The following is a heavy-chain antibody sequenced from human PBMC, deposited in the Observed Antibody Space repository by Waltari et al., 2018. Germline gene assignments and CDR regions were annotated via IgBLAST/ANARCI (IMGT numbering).Heavy chain of an antibody. CDR2: INPSGGST. D-gene: IGHD3-22*01. V-gene: IGHV1-46*01. Sequence: QVQLVQSGAEVKKPGASVKVSCKASGYTFTSYYMHWVRQAPGQGLEWMGIINPSGGSTSYAQKFQGRVTMTRDTSTSTVYMELSSLRSEDTAVYYCARDLSGPYYYDSSGMYYFDYWGQGTLVTVSS. J-gene: IGHJ4*02. CDR1: GYTFTSYY. CDR3: ARDLSGPYYYDSSGMYYFDY.